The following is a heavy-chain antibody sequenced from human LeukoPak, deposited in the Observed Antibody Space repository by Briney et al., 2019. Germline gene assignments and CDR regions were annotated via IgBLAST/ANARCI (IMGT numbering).Heavy chain of an antibody. CDR3: ARASSGYDSTSYWFDP. V-gene: IGHV3-7*01. CDR2: IKQDGSEK. D-gene: IGHD5-12*01. Sequence: GGSLRLSCAASGFTFSSYWMSWVRQAPGKGLEWVANIKQDGSEKYYVDSVKGRFTISRDNAKNSLYLQMNSLRAEDTAVYYCARASSGYDSTSYWFDPWGQGTLVTVSS. CDR1: GFTFSSYW. J-gene: IGHJ5*02.